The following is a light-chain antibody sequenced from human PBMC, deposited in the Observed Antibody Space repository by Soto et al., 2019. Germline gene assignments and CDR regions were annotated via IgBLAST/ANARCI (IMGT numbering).Light chain of an antibody. CDR1: QNINNH. J-gene: IGKJ3*01. CDR3: QQSYSHPIT. CDR2: LAS. V-gene: IGKV1-39*01. Sequence: DIQMTQSPSSLSASVGDSVTIACRASQNINNHLSWYQQTPGKAPKNPIYLASSLQGGGPSRFSGSGSGTDFTLTISNLHPEDFATYYCQQSYSHPITFGPGTTVEIK.